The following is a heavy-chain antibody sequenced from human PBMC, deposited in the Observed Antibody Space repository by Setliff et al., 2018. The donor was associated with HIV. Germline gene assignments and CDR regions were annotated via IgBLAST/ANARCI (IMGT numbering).Heavy chain of an antibody. CDR3: ARGGWSGGGPLHYSYYYLDV. D-gene: IGHD2-15*01. J-gene: IGHJ6*02. CDR2: LISMFKIP. CDR1: GGTFRSQA. V-gene: IGHV1-69*13. Sequence: ASVKVSCKPSGGTFRSQAISWVRQAPGQGLEWMGGLISMFKIPQIAQKFQGRVTITADESTSTAYMGLSSLTSEDTAVYYCARGGWSGGGPLHYSYYYLDVWGQGTAVTVSS.